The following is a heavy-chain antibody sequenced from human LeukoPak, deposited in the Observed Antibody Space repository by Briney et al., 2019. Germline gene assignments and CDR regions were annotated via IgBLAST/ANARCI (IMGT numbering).Heavy chain of an antibody. D-gene: IGHD6-25*01. CDR2: ITRSSTYM. V-gene: IGHV3-21*01. Sequence: PGGSVRLSCVASGFTLGDYNMNWVRQAPGKGLEWVSAITRSSTYMNYADSLKGRFTISRDNAKNSMYLQMNSLTAEDTAVYFCARDAALLPGKYYYYMDVWGKGTTVIVSS. CDR3: ARDAALLPGKYYYYMDV. J-gene: IGHJ6*03. CDR1: GFTLGDYN.